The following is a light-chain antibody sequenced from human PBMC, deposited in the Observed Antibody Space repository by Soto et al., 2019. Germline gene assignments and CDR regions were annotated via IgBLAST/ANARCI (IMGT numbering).Light chain of an antibody. Sequence: QSVLTQPPSVSAAPGQKVTISCSGTSSNIGKDYESWYQQVPGTAPKLLIYDNNKRPSGIPDRFSGSKSGTSATLGITGLQTGDEADYYCATWDNSLTVGVFGGGTKVTVL. V-gene: IGLV1-51*01. J-gene: IGLJ2*01. CDR1: SSNIGKDY. CDR2: DNN. CDR3: ATWDNSLTVGV.